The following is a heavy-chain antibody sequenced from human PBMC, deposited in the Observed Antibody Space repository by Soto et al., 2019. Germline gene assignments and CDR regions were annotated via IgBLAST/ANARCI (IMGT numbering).Heavy chain of an antibody. CDR1: GFTFSSYG. Sequence: QVQLVESGGGVVQPGRSLRLSCAASGFTFSSYGMHWVRKAPGKGLEWVEVISYDGSNKYYAASVKGRFTISRDNSKNTLYLQMNRLRAEDTAVYYCARSGRGYSGYADAFDIWGQGTMVTVSS. J-gene: IGHJ3*02. D-gene: IGHD5-12*01. V-gene: IGHV3-30*03. CDR3: ARSGRGYSGYADAFDI. CDR2: ISYDGSNK.